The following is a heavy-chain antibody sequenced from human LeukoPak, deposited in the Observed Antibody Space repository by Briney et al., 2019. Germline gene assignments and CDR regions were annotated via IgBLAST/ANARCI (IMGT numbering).Heavy chain of an antibody. J-gene: IGHJ4*02. CDR2: INTHTGNP. D-gene: IGHD1-26*01. CDR1: GYTFTSYA. CDR3: ARDRGGSPPDEFV. V-gene: IGHV7-4-1*02. Sequence: GASVKVSCKASGYTFTSYAMSWVRQAPGQGLEWMGWINTHTGNPTYAQGFTGRFVFSLDTSVSTAYLQISGLKAEDTTVYYCARDRGGSPPDEFVWGQGTLVTVSS.